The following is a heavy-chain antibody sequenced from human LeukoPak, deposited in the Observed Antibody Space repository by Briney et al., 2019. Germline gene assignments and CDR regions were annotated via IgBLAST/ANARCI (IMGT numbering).Heavy chain of an antibody. Sequence: PGGSQRLSCAASGFTFSSFAMSWVRQAPGKGLEWVSAISGSDDTTYYADSVKGRFTISRDNSKSTVYLQMNSLRGEDTAVYYCARDQVDYDTPDHFDYWGKGTLVTVSS. V-gene: IGHV3-23*01. D-gene: IGHD3-22*01. CDR2: ISGSDDTT. CDR3: ARDQVDYDTPDHFDY. J-gene: IGHJ4*02. CDR1: GFTFSSFA.